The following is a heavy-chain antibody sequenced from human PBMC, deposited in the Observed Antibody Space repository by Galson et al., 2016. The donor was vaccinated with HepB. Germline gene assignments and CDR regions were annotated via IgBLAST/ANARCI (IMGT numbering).Heavy chain of an antibody. CDR1: GFTFRNYG. Sequence: SLRLSCAASGFTFRNYGMTWVRQAPGQGLEVVSSISRSGASTDYADSVRGRFTISRDNSDNTLSLQMNSLTADETAIYYCVQGSTAPAVWGKGTTVTVSS. V-gene: IGHV3-23*01. CDR3: VQGSTAPAV. D-gene: IGHD2-2*01. CDR2: ISRSGAST. J-gene: IGHJ6*04.